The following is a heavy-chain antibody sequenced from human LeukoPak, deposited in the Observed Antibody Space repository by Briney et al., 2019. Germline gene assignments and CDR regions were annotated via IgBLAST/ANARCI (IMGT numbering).Heavy chain of an antibody. CDR2: ISGSGGST. Sequence: GGSLRLSCAASGFTSSRYAMTWVRQAPGKGLEWVSGISGSGGSTFYAASVKGRFTFSRENSKNTLYLQMNNLRAEDTAVYYCAKDNRPYYYDSSGSIFDYWGQGTLVTVSS. CDR1: GFTSSRYA. J-gene: IGHJ4*02. CDR3: AKDNRPYYYDSSGSIFDY. V-gene: IGHV3-23*01. D-gene: IGHD3-22*01.